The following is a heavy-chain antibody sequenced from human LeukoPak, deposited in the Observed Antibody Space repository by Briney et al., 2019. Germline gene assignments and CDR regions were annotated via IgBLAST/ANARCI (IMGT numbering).Heavy chain of an antibody. CDR2: IRSKAYGGTT. J-gene: IGHJ4*02. CDR3: TRDQGSSGYYPLWFDY. V-gene: IGHV3-49*04. Sequence: PGGSLRLSCTASGFTFGDYAMSWVRQAPGKGLEWVGFIRSKAYGGTTEYAASVKGRFTISRDDSKSIAYLQMNSLKTEDTAVYYCTRDQGSSGYYPLWFDYWGQGTLVTVSS. CDR1: GFTFGDYA. D-gene: IGHD3-22*01.